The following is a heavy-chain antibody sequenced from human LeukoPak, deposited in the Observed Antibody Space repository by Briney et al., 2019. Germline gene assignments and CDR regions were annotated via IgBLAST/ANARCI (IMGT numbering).Heavy chain of an antibody. CDR1: GATFSSYA. J-gene: IGHJ6*03. V-gene: IGHV1-69*06. CDR3: ASNSKLWFGEYTQHYYYYYMDV. Sequence: GASVKVSCKASGATFSSYAISWVRQAPGQGLEWMGGIIPIFGTAIYAQRFQDRVTITADKSTITAYMELTSLRSEDTAVYYCASNSKLWFGEYTQHYYYYYMDVWGKGTTVTVSS. D-gene: IGHD3-10*01. CDR2: IIPIFGTA.